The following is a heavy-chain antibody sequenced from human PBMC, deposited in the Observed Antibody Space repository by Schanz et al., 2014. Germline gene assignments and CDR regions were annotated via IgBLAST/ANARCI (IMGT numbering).Heavy chain of an antibody. CDR2: ISSSGSYI. Sequence: EVQLVESGGGLIQPGGSLRLSCAASGFTVSSNYMSWVRQAPGKGLEWVSSISSSGSYIYFPDSVKGRFTISRDNAKNSLYLQMNSLRAEDTAVYYCARVRAYDYGAEAYGMDVWGHGTTVTFSS. D-gene: IGHD4-17*01. CDR1: GFTVSSNY. J-gene: IGHJ6*02. CDR3: ARVRAYDYGAEAYGMDV. V-gene: IGHV3-21*01.